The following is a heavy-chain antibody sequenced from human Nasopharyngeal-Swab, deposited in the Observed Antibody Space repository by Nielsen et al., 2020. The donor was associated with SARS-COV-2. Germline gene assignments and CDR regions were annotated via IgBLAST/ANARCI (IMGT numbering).Heavy chain of an antibody. Sequence: WLRQPPGKALEWLALIYWNDDTRYSPSLKSRLTITKDTSKNQVVLTMTNMDPVDTDTYYCAHRGGYCSSTSCYTAFEFVVEYYFDYWGQGTLVTVSS. J-gene: IGHJ4*02. CDR3: AHRGGYCSSTSCYTAFEFVVEYYFDY. V-gene: IGHV2-5*01. D-gene: IGHD2-2*02. CDR2: IYWNDDT.